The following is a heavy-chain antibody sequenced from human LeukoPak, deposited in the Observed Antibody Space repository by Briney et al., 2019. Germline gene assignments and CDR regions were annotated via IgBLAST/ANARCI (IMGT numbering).Heavy chain of an antibody. D-gene: IGHD4/OR15-4a*01. J-gene: IGHJ5*02. CDR3: ARDPPAVRTNTYA. Sequence: PGGSLRLSCAAPGFTVSNNYMNWVRRAPGKGLEWVSLIYSGGDTHYADSVKGRFTISRDSSKNTLYLQMNSLRAEDTAVYYCARDPPAVRTNTYAWGQGTLVTVSS. CDR2: IYSGGDT. CDR1: GFTVSNNY. V-gene: IGHV3-66*01.